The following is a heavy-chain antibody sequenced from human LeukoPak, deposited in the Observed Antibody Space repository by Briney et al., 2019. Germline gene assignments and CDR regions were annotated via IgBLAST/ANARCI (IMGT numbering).Heavy chain of an antibody. V-gene: IGHV3-30*18. J-gene: IGHJ4*02. Sequence: PGRSLRLSCAASGFTFSSYGMHWVRQAPGKGLEWVAVISYDGSNKYYADSVRGRFTISKDSSKNTLQMNSLSAEDTAIYYCVKHSGDFYGNSDYWGQGILVTVSS. CDR1: GFTFSSYG. CDR3: VKHSGDFYGNSDY. CDR2: ISYDGSNK. D-gene: IGHD1-1*01.